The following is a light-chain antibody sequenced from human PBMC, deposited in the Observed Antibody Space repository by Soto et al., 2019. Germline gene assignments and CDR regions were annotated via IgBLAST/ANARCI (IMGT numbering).Light chain of an antibody. CDR3: SSYTSSSTQV. V-gene: IGLV2-14*01. Sequence: QSALTQPASVSGSPGQSITISCTGTSSDVGAYNYVSWYQQHPGKAPKVLIYDVSNRPSGVSNRFSASKSGNTASLTISGLQAEDEGDYYCSSYTSSSTQVFGTGTKVTVL. J-gene: IGLJ1*01. CDR2: DVS. CDR1: SSDVGAYNY.